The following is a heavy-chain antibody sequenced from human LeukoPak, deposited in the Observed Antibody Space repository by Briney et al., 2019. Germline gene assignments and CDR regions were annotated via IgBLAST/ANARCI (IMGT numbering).Heavy chain of an antibody. J-gene: IGHJ3*02. Sequence: PGGSLRLSCAASGFTFSSYAMSWVRQAPGKGLEWVSAISGSGGSTYYADSVKGRFTISRDNSKNTVYLQMNSLRAEDTAVYYCARADDYGDYDPNDGFDIWGQGTMVTVSS. D-gene: IGHD4-17*01. CDR2: ISGSGGST. CDR1: GFTFSSYA. V-gene: IGHV3-23*01. CDR3: ARADDYGDYDPNDGFDI.